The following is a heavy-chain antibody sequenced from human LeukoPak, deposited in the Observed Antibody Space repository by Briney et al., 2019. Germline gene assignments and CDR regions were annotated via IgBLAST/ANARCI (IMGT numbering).Heavy chain of an antibody. CDR1: GGSFGGYY. V-gene: IGHV4-34*01. CDR2: INHSGST. CDR3: ARGPDY. Sequence: SETLSLTCAVYGGSFGGYYWSWIRQPPGKGLEWIGEINHSGSTNYNPSLKSRVTISVDTSKNQFSLKLSSVTAADTAVHYCARGPDYWGQGTLVTVSS. J-gene: IGHJ4*02.